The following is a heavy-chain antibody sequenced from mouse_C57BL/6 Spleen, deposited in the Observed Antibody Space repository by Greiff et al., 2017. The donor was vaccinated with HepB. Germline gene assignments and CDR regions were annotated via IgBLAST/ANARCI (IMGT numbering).Heavy chain of an antibody. D-gene: IGHD2-3*01. V-gene: IGHV5-17*01. CDR1: GFTFSDYG. CDR3: ARAADGSFAY. CDR2: ISSGSSTI. J-gene: IGHJ3*01. Sequence: EVKVVESGGGLVKPGGSLKLSCAASGFTFSDYGMHWVRQAPEKGLEWVAYISSGSSTIYYADTVKGRFTISRDNAKNTLFLQMTSLRSEDTAMYYCARAADGSFAYWGQGTLVTVSA.